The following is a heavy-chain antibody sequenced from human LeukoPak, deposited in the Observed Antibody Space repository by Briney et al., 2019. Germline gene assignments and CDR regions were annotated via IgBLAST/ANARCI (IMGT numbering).Heavy chain of an antibody. CDR1: GYTFTSYG. CDR2: ISAYNGNT. D-gene: IGHD3-16*01. V-gene: IGHV1-18*01. J-gene: IGHJ4*02. Sequence: ASVKVSCKASGYTFTSYGISWVRQAPGQGLEWMGWISAYNGNTNYAQKLQGRVTMTTDTSTSTACMELRSLRSDDTAVYYCARLFGDYDDTIRSSYWHGHLDYWGQGALVLVSS. CDR3: ARLFGDYDDTIRSSYWHGHLDY.